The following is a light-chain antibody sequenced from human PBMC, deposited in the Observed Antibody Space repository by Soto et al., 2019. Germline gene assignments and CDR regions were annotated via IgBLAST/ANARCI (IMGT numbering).Light chain of an antibody. V-gene: IGKV1-39*01. J-gene: IGKJ2*01. CDR3: QQSYSTPMYT. CDR1: QSISSY. CDR2: AAS. Sequence: DIQMTQSPSSLSAFVGDRVTITCRASQSISSYLNWYQQKPGKAPKLLIYAASSLQSGVPSRFRGSGSGTDFTLTISSLQPEDFATDYCQQSYSTPMYTFGQGTKLEIK.